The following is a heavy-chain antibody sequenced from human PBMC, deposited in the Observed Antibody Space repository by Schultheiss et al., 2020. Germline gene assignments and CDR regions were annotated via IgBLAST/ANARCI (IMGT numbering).Heavy chain of an antibody. CDR1: GGSISSGSYY. V-gene: IGHV4-61*02. Sequence: SETLSLTCTVSGGSISSGSYYWSWIRQPAGKGLEWIGRIYTSGSTNYNPSLKSRVTISVDTSKNQFSLKLSSVTAADTAVYYCARITHNAWYYYDSSGYYYFDYWGQGTLVTVSS. J-gene: IGHJ4*02. CDR2: IYTSGST. CDR3: ARITHNAWYYYDSSGYYYFDY. D-gene: IGHD3-22*01.